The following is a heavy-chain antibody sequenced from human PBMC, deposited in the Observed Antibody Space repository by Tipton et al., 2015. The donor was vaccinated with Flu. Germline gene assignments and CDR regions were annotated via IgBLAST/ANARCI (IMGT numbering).Heavy chain of an antibody. CDR1: GFTFSRYA. D-gene: IGHD6-19*01. CDR2: ISGGGGIS. CDR3: AKVIPELVAGLDY. J-gene: IGHJ4*02. V-gene: IGHV3-23*01. Sequence: SLRLSCAASGFTFSRYAMSWVRQAPGKGLEWVSAISGGGGISYFADSVKGRFTISRDNSRNKVFLQMNNLRVEDTAEYYCAKVIPELVAGLDYWGRGTLVTVSS.